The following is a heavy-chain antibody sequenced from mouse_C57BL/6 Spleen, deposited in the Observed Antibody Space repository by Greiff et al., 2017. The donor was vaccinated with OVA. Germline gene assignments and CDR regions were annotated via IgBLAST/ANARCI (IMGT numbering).Heavy chain of an antibody. CDR1: GFSLTSYG. J-gene: IGHJ4*01. CDR2: IWRGGST. D-gene: IGHD4-1*01. Sequence: LVESGPGLVQPSQSLSITCTVSGFSLTSYGVHWVRQSPGKGLEWLGVIWRGGSTDYNAAFMSRLSITKDNSKSQVFFKMNSLQADDTAIYYCAKNWDGGNAMDYWGQGTSVTVSS. CDR3: AKNWDGGNAMDY. V-gene: IGHV2-5*01.